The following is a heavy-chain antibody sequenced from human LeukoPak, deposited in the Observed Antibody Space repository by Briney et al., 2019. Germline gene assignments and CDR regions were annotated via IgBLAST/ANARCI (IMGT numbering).Heavy chain of an antibody. CDR1: GFTFSSYA. D-gene: IGHD6-13*01. Sequence: GRSLRLSCAASGFTFSSYAMHWVRQAPGKGLEWVAVIWYDGSNKYYADSVKGRFTISRDNSKNTLYLQMNSLRAEDTAVYYCARDLSILYSSSWYEIGRIDYWGQGTLVTVSS. CDR3: ARDLSILYSSSWYEIGRIDY. J-gene: IGHJ4*02. V-gene: IGHV3-33*08. CDR2: IWYDGSNK.